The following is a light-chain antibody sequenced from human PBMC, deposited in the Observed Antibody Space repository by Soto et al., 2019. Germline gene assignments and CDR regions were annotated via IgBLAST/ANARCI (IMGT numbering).Light chain of an antibody. CDR3: QQTYGGPYT. CDR2: GAS. V-gene: IGKV1-39*01. J-gene: IGKJ2*01. Sequence: DIEMTQSPSSLSASVGDRVTITCRASQTIHTYLNWYQQKPGKAPNLLIYGASNLQSGVPSRFSGSGSWTDFTLTINSLQPADFATYFCQQTYGGPYTFGQGTKLEIK. CDR1: QTIHTY.